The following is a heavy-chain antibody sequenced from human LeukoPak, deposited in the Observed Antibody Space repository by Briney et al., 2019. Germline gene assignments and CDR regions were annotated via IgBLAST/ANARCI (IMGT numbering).Heavy chain of an antibody. CDR1: GGSISSYY. D-gene: IGHD3-10*01. J-gene: IGHJ4*02. V-gene: IGHV4-4*07. Sequence: SETLSLTCTVSGGSISSYYWSWIRQPAGKGLEWIGRIYTSGSTNYNPSLKSRVTMSVDTSKNQFSLKLSSVTAADTAVYYCARVGPPRNYYGSGSSEYYFDYWGQGTLVTVSS. CDR2: IYTSGST. CDR3: ARVGPPRNYYGSGSSEYYFDY.